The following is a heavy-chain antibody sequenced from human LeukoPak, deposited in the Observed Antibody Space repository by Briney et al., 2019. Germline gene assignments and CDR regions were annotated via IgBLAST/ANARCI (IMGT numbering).Heavy chain of an antibody. V-gene: IGHV3-7*01. CDR1: GFTFGDYA. J-gene: IGHJ4*02. D-gene: IGHD6-19*01. CDR2: IKQNGSEK. CDR3: AREGGSSGWSWND. Sequence: PGGSLRLSCTASGFTFGDYAMSWVRQAPGKGLEWVANIKQNGSEKYYVDSVKGRFTISRDNAKNSLYLQMNSLRAEDTAVYYCAREGGSSGWSWNDWGQGTLVTVSS.